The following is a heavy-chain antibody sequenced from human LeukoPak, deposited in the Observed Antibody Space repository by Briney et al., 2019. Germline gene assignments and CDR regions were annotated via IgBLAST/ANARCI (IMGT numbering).Heavy chain of an antibody. CDR2: ISAYNGNT. CDR3: ARDSPTKYYYDSSGLDY. V-gene: IGHV1-18*01. Sequence: ASVKVSCKASGYTFTSYGIGWVRQAPGQGLEWMGWISAYNGNTNYAQKLQGRVTMTTDTSTSTAYMELRSLRSDDTAVYYCARDSPTKYYYDSSGLDYWGQGTLVTVSS. D-gene: IGHD3-22*01. CDR1: GYTFTSYG. J-gene: IGHJ4*02.